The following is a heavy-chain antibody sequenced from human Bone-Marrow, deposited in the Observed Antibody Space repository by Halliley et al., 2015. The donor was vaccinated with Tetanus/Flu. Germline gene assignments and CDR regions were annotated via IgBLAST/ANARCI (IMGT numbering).Heavy chain of an antibody. V-gene: IGHV3-30*18. CDR3: AKGIPRLPPSSYYVMDV. D-gene: IGHD5-12*01. Sequence: ISSDGNYKDYADFVKGRFTISRDTSKNTLNLEMNSLRAEDTAVYYCAKGIPRLPPSSYYVMDVWGQGTTVTVSS. CDR2: ISSDGNYK. J-gene: IGHJ6*01.